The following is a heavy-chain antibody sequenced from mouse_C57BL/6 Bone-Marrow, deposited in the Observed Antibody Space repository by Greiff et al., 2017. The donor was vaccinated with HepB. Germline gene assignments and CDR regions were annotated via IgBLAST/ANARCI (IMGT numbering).Heavy chain of an antibody. J-gene: IGHJ2*01. Sequence: EVQRVESGGGLVKPGGSLKLSCAASGFTFSSYAMSWVRQTPEKRLEWVATISDGGSYTYYPDNVKGRFTISRDNAKNNLYLQMSHLKSEDTAMYYCPRGGDGYSLDDWGQGTTLTVSS. D-gene: IGHD2-3*01. CDR2: ISDGGSYT. V-gene: IGHV5-4*01. CDR3: PRGGDGYSLDD. CDR1: GFTFSSYA.